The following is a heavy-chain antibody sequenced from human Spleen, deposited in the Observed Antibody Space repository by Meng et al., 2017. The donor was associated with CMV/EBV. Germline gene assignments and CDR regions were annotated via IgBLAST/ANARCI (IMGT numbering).Heavy chain of an antibody. CDR3: AREGASRRRWDGMDV. V-gene: IGHV1-18*01. CDR1: GYTFTGYG. CDR2: ISAFNADT. D-gene: IGHD1-26*01. J-gene: IGHJ6*02. Sequence: ASAMLSCKASGYTFTGYGISWVRQAPGQGLEWMAWISAFNADTYYAQKFQGRVTVTTDTSTSTAYMELRSLTSDDTAVYYCAREGASRRRWDGMDVWGQGTTVTVSS.